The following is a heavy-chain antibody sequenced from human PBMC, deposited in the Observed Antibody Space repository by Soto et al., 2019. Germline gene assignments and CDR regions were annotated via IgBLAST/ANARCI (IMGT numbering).Heavy chain of an antibody. V-gene: IGHV3-30*03. CDR1: GFTFRTYG. CDR2: ISNTGINK. CDR3: ARAGHHRGGSYYYYGMDV. Sequence: WRSLRLSCAASGFTFRTYGMHWVRQAPGKGLEWLAVISNTGINKYYADSVKGRFTISRDNSRDTLFLQMNSLRGEDTAVYYCARAGHHRGGSYYYYGMDVWGQGTTVTVSS. J-gene: IGHJ6*02.